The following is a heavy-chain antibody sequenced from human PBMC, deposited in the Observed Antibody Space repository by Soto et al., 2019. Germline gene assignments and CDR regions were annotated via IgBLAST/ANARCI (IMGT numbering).Heavy chain of an antibody. Sequence: QLQLQESGSGLVKPSQTLSLTCSVSGGSISSDGYSWTWIPQPPGKGLEWIGYVYHGGATYYSPSLKSRVSMSIDRSKNTFSLRLTSVTAADTAVYFCVREATVTTNPAWFDTWGQGILVTVSS. CDR3: VREATVTTNPAWFDT. CDR1: GGSISSDGYS. J-gene: IGHJ5*02. V-gene: IGHV4-30-2*01. D-gene: IGHD4-17*01. CDR2: VYHGGAT.